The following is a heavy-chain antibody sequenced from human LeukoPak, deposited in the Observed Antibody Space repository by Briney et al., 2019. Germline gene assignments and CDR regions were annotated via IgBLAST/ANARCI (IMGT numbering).Heavy chain of an antibody. CDR2: IIPILGMA. CDR3: ARDTIHYGMDV. J-gene: IGHJ6*02. CDR1: GYTFTGYY. V-gene: IGHV1-69*04. Sequence: VASVKVSCKASGYTFTGYYMHWVRQAPGQGLEWMGRIIPILGMANYAQKFQGRVTITADKSTSTAYMELSSLRSEDTAVYYCARDTIHYGMDVWGQGTTVTVSS. D-gene: IGHD3-3*01.